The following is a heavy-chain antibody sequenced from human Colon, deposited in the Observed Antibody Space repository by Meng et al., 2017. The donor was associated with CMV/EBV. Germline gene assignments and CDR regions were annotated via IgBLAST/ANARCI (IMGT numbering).Heavy chain of an antibody. CDR1: GFTFSDYG. Sequence: VRGVDSGGGSAQPGGALRLSGAASGFTFSDYGMHWLRQAPGKGLEWVAFVLYDGSRKYYGDSVKGRFSISRDNSKNTLYLQMNSLRADDTAVYYCVKDQCRGWGQGTLVTVSS. V-gene: IGHV3-30*02. J-gene: IGHJ4*02. CDR2: VLYDGSRK. CDR3: VKDQCRG. D-gene: IGHD3-10*01.